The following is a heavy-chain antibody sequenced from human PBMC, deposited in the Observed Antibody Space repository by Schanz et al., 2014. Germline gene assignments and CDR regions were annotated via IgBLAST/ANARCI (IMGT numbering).Heavy chain of an antibody. J-gene: IGHJ3*01. V-gene: IGHV1-18*01. D-gene: IGHD3-9*01. CDR3: ARETTIITGGAFDV. CDR2: ISPYNGHT. CDR1: GYIFGSHG. Sequence: QLMQSGSEVRKPGASVKVSCKASGYIFGSHGMTWVRQAPGQGLEWMGWISPYNGHTEYGKKFQGRFTMTTDTSTTTAYLELRSLTSDDTAVYYCARETTIITGGAFDVWGQGTMVTVSS.